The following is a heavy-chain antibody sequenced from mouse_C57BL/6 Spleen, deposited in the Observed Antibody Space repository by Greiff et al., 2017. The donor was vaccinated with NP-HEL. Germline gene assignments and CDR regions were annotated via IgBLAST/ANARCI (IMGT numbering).Heavy chain of an antibody. J-gene: IGHJ1*03. Sequence: QVQLQQSGAELARPGASVKLSCKASGYTFTSYGISWVKQRTGQGLEWIGEIYPRSGNTYYNEKFKGKATLTADKSSSTAYMQLRSLTSEDSAVYFCARGNLYYYGSSYGYFGGWGTGTTVTVSS. CDR1: GYTFTSYG. CDR3: ARGNLYYYGSSYGYFGG. D-gene: IGHD1-1*01. V-gene: IGHV1-81*01. CDR2: IYPRSGNT.